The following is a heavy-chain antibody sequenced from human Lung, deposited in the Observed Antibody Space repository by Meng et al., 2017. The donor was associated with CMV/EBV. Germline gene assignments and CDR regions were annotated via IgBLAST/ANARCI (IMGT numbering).Heavy chain of an antibody. CDR3: ARNGYCSSTSCYRYGMDV. J-gene: IGHJ6*02. D-gene: IGHD2-2*01. CDR1: GYNFTGYY. V-gene: IGHV1-2*02. Sequence: ASXXVSXKASGYNFTGYYMHWVRQAPGQGLEWMGWINPNSGGTNYAQKFQGRVTMTRDTSISTAYMELSRLRSDDTAVYYCARNGYCSSTSCYRYGMDVWXQGTTVTVSS. CDR2: INPNSGGT.